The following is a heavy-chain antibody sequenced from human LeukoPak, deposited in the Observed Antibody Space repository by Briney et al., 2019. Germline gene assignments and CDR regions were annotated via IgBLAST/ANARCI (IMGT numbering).Heavy chain of an antibody. D-gene: IGHD3-22*01. CDR3: ARGRESPAMIVVVIALDDAFDI. J-gene: IGHJ3*02. CDR1: GYTFTSYD. Sequence: ASVKVSCKASGYTFTSYDINWVRQATGQGLEWMGWMNPNSGNTGYAQKFQGRVTITRNTSISTAYMELSSLRSEDTAVYYCARGRESPAMIVVVIALDDAFDIWGQGTMVTVSS. CDR2: MNPNSGNT. V-gene: IGHV1-8*03.